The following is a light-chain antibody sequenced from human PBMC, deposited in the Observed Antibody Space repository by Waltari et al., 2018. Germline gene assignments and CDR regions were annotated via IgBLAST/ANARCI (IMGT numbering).Light chain of an antibody. V-gene: IGLV2-14*01. CDR2: DVS. CDR1: SSDRGGYSF. Sequence: QSALTQPASVSGSPGQSITISCTRSSSDRGGYSFVSWYQQHPGTAPKLMIYDVSHRPSGVSNRFSGSKSGNTASLTISGLQPEDEADYYCSSYTSIIPPFLFGTGTKVTVL. J-gene: IGLJ1*01. CDR3: SSYTSIIPPFL.